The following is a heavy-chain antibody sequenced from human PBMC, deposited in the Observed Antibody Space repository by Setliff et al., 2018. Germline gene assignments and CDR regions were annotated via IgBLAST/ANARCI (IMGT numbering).Heavy chain of an antibody. D-gene: IGHD4-4*01. V-gene: IGHV1-18*01. J-gene: IGHJ6*03. Sequence: ASVKVSCKASGYTFTNYGITWVRQAPGQGLEWMAWISAYDGNTRFAQNFQGRVTLTTDTPTTTAYMELSSLRPDDTAVYYCATEGGSTITRHYTDVWGKGTTVTVSS. CDR2: ISAYDGNT. CDR3: ATEGGSTITRHYTDV. CDR1: GYTFTNYG.